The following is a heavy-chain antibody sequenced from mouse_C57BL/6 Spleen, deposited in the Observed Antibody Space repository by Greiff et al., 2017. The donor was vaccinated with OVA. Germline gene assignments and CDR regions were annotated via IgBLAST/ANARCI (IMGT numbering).Heavy chain of an antibody. Sequence: QVQLKESGAELVKPGASVKMSCKASGYTFTTYPIEWMKQNHGKSLEWIGNFHPYNDDTKYNEKFKGKATLTVEKSSSTVYLELSRLTSDDSAVYYCARGNYDYDGHYFDYWGQGTTLTVSS. CDR2: FHPYNDDT. J-gene: IGHJ2*01. V-gene: IGHV1-47*01. CDR3: ARGNYDYDGHYFDY. CDR1: GYTFTTYP. D-gene: IGHD2-4*01.